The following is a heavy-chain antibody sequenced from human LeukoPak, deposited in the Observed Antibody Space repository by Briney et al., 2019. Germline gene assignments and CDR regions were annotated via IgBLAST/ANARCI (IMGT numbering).Heavy chain of an antibody. V-gene: IGHV4-4*02. J-gene: IGHJ5*02. Sequence: SETLSLTCAVSGGSISSSYWWSWVRQPPGKGLEWIGEVYHSGSTNYNPSLKSRVTISVDTSKNQFSLKLSSVTAADTAVYYCARGKLRWKNWFDPWGQGTLVTVSS. CDR2: VYHSGST. D-gene: IGHD4-23*01. CDR1: GGSISSSYW. CDR3: ARGKLRWKNWFDP.